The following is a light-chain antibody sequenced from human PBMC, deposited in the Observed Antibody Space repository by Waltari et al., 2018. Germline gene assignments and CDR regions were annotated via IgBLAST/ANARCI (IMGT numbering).Light chain of an antibody. Sequence: QSALTQPASVSGSPGQSITISCTGTSSDVGGYNYVSWYQQHPGKTPKLMIYDVSNRPLGVSDRFSGSKAGNTGCLTISGLQAEDEADYYCSSYTSSSTLVFGGGTKLTVL. CDR3: SSYTSSSTLV. V-gene: IGLV2-14*03. CDR1: SSDVGGYNY. CDR2: DVS. J-gene: IGLJ3*02.